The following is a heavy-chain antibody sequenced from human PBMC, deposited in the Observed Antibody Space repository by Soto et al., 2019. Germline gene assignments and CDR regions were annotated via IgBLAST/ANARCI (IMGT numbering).Heavy chain of an antibody. CDR2: ISYDGSNK. CDR1: GFTFSSSG. CDR3: AKEFHSWNYFDY. J-gene: IGHJ4*02. V-gene: IGHV3-30*18. Sequence: GGSLRLSCAASGFTFSSSGMHWVRQAPGKGLEWVAVISYDGSNKFYADSVKGRFTISRDNFRNTLYLQMNSLRAEDTAVYYCAKEFHSWNYFDYWGQGTLVTVSS. D-gene: IGHD1-20*01.